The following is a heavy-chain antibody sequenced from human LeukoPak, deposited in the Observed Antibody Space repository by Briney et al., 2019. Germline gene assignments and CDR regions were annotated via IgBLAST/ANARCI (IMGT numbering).Heavy chain of an antibody. CDR2: MNPNSGNT. V-gene: IGHV1-8*02. D-gene: IGHD6-6*01. CDR1: GYTFSSYG. CDR3: AREDSSSSGYYYYMDV. Sequence: ASVKVSCEASGYTFSSYGISWVRQAPGQGLEWMGWMNPNSGNTGYAQKFQGRVTMTRDTSISTAYMELSRLRSDDTAVYYCAREDSSSSGYYYYMDVWGKGTTVTVSS. J-gene: IGHJ6*03.